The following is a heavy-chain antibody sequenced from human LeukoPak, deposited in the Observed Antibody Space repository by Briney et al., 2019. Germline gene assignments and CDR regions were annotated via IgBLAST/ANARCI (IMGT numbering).Heavy chain of an antibody. J-gene: IGHJ5*02. CDR3: ARGGIRGGVDNWFDP. Sequence: PSETLSLTCTVSGGSISSYYWSWIRQPAGKGLEWIGRIYTSGSTNYNPSLKSRVTMSVDTSKNQFSLKLSSVTAADTAVYYCARGGIRGGVDNWFDPWGQGTLVIVSS. V-gene: IGHV4-4*07. D-gene: IGHD3-10*01. CDR2: IYTSGST. CDR1: GGSISSYY.